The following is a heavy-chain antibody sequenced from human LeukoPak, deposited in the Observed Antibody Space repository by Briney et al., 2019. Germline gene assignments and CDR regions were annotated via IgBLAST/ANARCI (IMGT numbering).Heavy chain of an antibody. CDR2: ISDIGSI. CDR3: AGHHPRNTVDF. D-gene: IGHD2-8*02. V-gene: IGHV4-59*08. CDR1: GGSISSYY. Sequence: SETLSITCTVSGGSISSYYWSWIRQPPGKGLEWIAYISDIGSINYNPSLKSRVTISLDTPKNQFSLKLSSVTAADTAVYYCAGHHPRNTVDFWGQGTLVTVSS. J-gene: IGHJ4*02.